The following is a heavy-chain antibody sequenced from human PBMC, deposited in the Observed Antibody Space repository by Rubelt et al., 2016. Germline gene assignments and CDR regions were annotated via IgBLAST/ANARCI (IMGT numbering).Heavy chain of an antibody. J-gene: IGHJ4*02. CDR1: GFTFSSYA. CDR2: ISDSGGST. V-gene: IGHV3-23*01. CDR3: AKGPPFR. Sequence: EVQLLESGGGLVQPGGSLRLSCAASGFTFSSYAMNWVRQGPGKGLEWVSGISDSGGSTYYADSVKGRLTISRDNSKNTLYLQVSSLRVEDTAVYYCAKGPPFRWGQGTLVTVFS.